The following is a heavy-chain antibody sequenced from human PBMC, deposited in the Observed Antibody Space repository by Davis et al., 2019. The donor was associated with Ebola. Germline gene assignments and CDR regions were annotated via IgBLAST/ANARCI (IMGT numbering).Heavy chain of an antibody. V-gene: IGHV1-2*04. CDR2: INPNSGGT. Sequence: ASVKVSCKASGYTFTGYYMHWVRQAPGQGLEWMGWINPNSGGTNYAQKFQGWVTMTTDTSTSTAYMELRSLRSDDTAVYYCARDLPYCSGGSCYLGGAFDIWGQGTMVTVSS. CDR3: ARDLPYCSGGSCYLGGAFDI. D-gene: IGHD2-15*01. J-gene: IGHJ3*02. CDR1: GYTFTGYY.